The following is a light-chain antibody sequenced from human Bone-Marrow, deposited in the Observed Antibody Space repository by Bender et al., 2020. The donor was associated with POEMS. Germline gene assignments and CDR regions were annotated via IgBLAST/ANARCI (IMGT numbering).Light chain of an antibody. CDR3: QSADASGRYWV. J-gene: IGLJ3*02. Sequence: SYELTQPPSVSVSPGQTASITCSGDKLGDKYVCWYQQKPGQSPVVVIYQDTKRPSGIPERVSGSSSGTTVTLTISGVQPEDEADYYCQSADASGRYWVFGGGTKLTVL. CDR1: KLGDKY. V-gene: IGLV3-1*01. CDR2: QDT.